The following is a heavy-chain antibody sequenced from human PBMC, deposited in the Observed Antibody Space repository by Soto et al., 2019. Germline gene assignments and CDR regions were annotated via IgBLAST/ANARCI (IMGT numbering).Heavy chain of an antibody. J-gene: IGHJ4*02. CDR1: GFTFSSYA. V-gene: IGHV3-23*01. Sequence: TGGSLRLSCAASGFTFSSYAMSWVRQAPGKGLEWVSAISASGTSTYYTDSVKGRFTLSRDNSKNTLYLQMNSLRAEDTAVYYCAKIYGSTGYYPDYWGQGALVTVSS. CDR2: ISASGTST. D-gene: IGHD3-22*01. CDR3: AKIYGSTGYYPDY.